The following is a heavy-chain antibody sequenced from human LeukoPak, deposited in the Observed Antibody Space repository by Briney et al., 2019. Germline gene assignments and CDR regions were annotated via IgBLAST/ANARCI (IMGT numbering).Heavy chain of an antibody. J-gene: IGHJ5*02. Sequence: SETLSLTCAVYGGSFSGYYWSWIRQAPGKGLEWIGEINHSGSTNYNPSLKSRVTISVDTSKNQFSLKLSSVTAADTAVYYCARDRVYDFWSGYPNWFDPWGQGTLVTVSS. D-gene: IGHD3-3*01. V-gene: IGHV4-34*01. CDR1: GGSFSGYY. CDR3: ARDRVYDFWSGYPNWFDP. CDR2: INHSGST.